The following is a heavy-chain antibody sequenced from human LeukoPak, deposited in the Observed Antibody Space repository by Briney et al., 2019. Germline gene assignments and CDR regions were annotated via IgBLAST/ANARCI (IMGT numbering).Heavy chain of an antibody. J-gene: IGHJ4*02. V-gene: IGHV4-4*07. D-gene: IGHD1-26*01. Sequence: NASETLSLTCTVSGGSITTYYWSWIRQPAGKGLEWVGRIYTNGSTNSNPSLKSRVTISVDTSKNQFSLKLSSVTAADTAVYYCARGSGSYVYWGQGTLVTVSS. CDR1: GGSITTYY. CDR2: IYTNGST. CDR3: ARGSGSYVY.